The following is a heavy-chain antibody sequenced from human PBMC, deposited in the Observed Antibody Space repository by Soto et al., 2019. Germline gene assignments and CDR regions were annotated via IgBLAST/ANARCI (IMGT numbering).Heavy chain of an antibody. D-gene: IGHD3-9*01. CDR1: GGSFSGYY. CDR3: ARESHDILAGPPWVWYFDL. V-gene: IGHV4-34*01. CDR2: INDRGSI. Sequence: QVQLQQWGAGPLRPLETLSLTCGVSGGSFSGYYWAWIRQSPGKGLEWIGEINDRGSINYNPSLKSRVSISVYTSKKHYSLNPRSVTAADTAVYYCARESHDILAGPPWVWYFDLWGRGTLVTVSS. J-gene: IGHJ2*01.